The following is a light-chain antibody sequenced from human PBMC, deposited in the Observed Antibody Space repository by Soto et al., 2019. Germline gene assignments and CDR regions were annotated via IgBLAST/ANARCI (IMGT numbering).Light chain of an antibody. CDR3: QQYNSYSPLT. CDR2: KAS. Sequence: DIQMTQSPSTLSASVGDRVTITFRASQSISTWLACYQQKPGKAPKLLIYKASGLESGVPSRFSGSGSGTDFTLTISSLQPDDFATYYCQQYNSYSPLTFGGGTKVDI. J-gene: IGKJ4*01. V-gene: IGKV1-5*03. CDR1: QSISTW.